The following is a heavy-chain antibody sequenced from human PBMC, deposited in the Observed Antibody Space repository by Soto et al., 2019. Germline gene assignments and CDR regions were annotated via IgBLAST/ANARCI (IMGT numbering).Heavy chain of an antibody. CDR1: GYSFTSYW. Sequence: GASLKISCKGSGYSFTSYWIGWVRQMPGKGLEWMGIIYPGDSDTRYSPSFQGQVTISADKSISTAYLQWSSLKASDTAMYYCARQAARRFDYYYDYGMDVWGQGTTVTVSS. J-gene: IGHJ6*02. CDR3: ARQAARRFDYYYDYGMDV. V-gene: IGHV5-51*01. D-gene: IGHD6-6*01. CDR2: IYPGDSDT.